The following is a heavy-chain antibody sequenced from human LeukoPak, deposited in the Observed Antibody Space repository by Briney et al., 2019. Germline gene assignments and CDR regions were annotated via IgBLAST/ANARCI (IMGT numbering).Heavy chain of an antibody. D-gene: IGHD1-14*01. Sequence: PGGSLRLSCAASGFTFTTYAMSWVRQAPGKGLEWVSSISGSGGSTYYADSVKGRFTISRDNSKNTLSLQMNSLRAEDTALYYCAKEGVAGRHFDYWGQGTLVTVSS. CDR2: ISGSGGST. V-gene: IGHV3-23*01. CDR1: GFTFTTYA. J-gene: IGHJ4*02. CDR3: AKEGVAGRHFDY.